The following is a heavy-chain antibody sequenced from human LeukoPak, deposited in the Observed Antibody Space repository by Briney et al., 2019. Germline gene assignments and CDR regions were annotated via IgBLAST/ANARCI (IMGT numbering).Heavy chain of an antibody. J-gene: IGHJ4*02. D-gene: IGHD6-13*01. V-gene: IGHV4-59*01. Sequence: SETLSLTCTISGDSISGFYWSWIRQPPGKGLEWIGYIYYSGSTNYNPSLKSRVTISVDTSKNQFSLKLTSVTTADTAVYYCARVISSSSWSEYYFDYWGQGALVTVSS. CDR3: ARVISSSSWSEYYFDY. CDR2: IYYSGST. CDR1: GDSISGFY.